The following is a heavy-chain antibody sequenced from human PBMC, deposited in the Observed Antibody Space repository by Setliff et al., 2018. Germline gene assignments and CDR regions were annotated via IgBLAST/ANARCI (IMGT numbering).Heavy chain of an antibody. CDR3: RQAVVGRDVFDI. D-gene: IGHD1-1*01. Sequence: SETLSLTCTVSGGSISSGTYYWSWIRQPPGKGLEWFGEINQSGSGDYNPSFKGRVTISVDTSKKQFSLTLRYVTAADTALYYCRQAVVGRDVFDIWGQGTVVTVSS. CDR1: GGSISSGTYY. J-gene: IGHJ3*02. V-gene: IGHV4-39*07. CDR2: INQSGSG.